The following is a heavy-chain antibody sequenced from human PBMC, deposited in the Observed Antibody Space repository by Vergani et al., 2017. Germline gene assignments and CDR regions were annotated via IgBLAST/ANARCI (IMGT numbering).Heavy chain of an antibody. J-gene: IGHJ2*01. CDR2: IYTGGST. CDR1: GGSISSGGYY. V-gene: IGHV4-61*02. CDR3: ARDQDDYDILTGYRYWYFDR. D-gene: IGHD3-9*01. Sequence: QGQLQESGPGLVKPSQTLSLTRTGSGGSISSGGYYWSWIRPPAGEGLEWIGRIYTGGSTTYNPSLKSRISISIDTSKNQFSLKRSSVTAADTAIYYCARDQDDYDILTGYRYWYFDRWGRGTLVTVSS.